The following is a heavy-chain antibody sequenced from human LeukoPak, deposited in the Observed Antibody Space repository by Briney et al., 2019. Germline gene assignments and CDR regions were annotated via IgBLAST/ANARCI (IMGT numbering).Heavy chain of an antibody. CDR3: ARQSRFNWFDP. Sequence: SETLSLTCAVSGYSISSGYYWGWIRQPPGKGLEWIGSIYHSGSTYYNPSLKSRVTISVDTSKNQFSLKLSSVTVADTAVYYCARQSRFNWFDPWGQGTLVTVSS. J-gene: IGHJ5*02. CDR1: GYSISSGYY. CDR2: IYHSGST. D-gene: IGHD2-2*01. V-gene: IGHV4-38-2*01.